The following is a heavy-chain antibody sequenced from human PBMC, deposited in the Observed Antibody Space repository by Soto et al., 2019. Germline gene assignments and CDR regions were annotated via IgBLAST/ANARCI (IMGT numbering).Heavy chain of an antibody. CDR1: GYIITISD. V-gene: IGHV1-58*01. CDR2: IVVGSGNT. Sequence: GAPVTVSCTDSGYIITISDVEWLQQARGQRLEWIGWIVVGSGNTNYAQKFQERVTITRDMSTSTAYMELSSLRSEDTAVYYCAADKQYAVAGTYGMDGWGQGTTVTVS. D-gene: IGHD6-19*01. CDR3: AADKQYAVAGTYGMDG. J-gene: IGHJ6*02.